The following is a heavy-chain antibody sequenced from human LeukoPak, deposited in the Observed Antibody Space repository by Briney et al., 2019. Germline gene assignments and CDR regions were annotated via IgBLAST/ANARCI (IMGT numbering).Heavy chain of an antibody. Sequence: SGTLSLTCAVSGGSISSSNWWSWVRQPPGKGLEWIGEIYHSGSTNYNPSLKSRVTISVDTSKNQFSLRLSSVTAADTAVYYCARDVWFGAGRTFDYWGQGTLVTVSS. CDR1: GGSISSSNW. V-gene: IGHV4-4*02. CDR3: ARDVWFGAGRTFDY. J-gene: IGHJ4*02. CDR2: IYHSGST. D-gene: IGHD3-10*01.